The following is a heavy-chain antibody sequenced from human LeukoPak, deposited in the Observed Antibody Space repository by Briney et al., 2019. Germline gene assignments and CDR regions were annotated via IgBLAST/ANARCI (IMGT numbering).Heavy chain of an antibody. V-gene: IGHV3-15*05. CDR1: GFTFSNAW. CDR2: IKSKTDGGTT. Sequence: SGGSLRLSCAASGFTFSNAWMSWVRQAPGKGLEWVGRIKSKTDGGTTDYAAPVKGRFTISRDDSKNTLYLQMNSLRAEDTAVYFCAREFRKPSTGDWGQGTLVTVSS. D-gene: IGHD1-14*01. J-gene: IGHJ4*02. CDR3: AREFRKPSTGD.